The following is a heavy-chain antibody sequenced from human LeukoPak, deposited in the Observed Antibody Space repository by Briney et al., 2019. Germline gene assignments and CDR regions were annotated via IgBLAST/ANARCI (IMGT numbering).Heavy chain of an antibody. CDR1: GFTFSSYW. Sequence: GGSLRLSCAASGFTFSSYWMYWVRQAPGKGLVWVSRINTGGSTTDYADSVKGRFTISRDNAKNTLYLQMNSLRAEDTAVYYCSRDLRGRDDYWGQGIPVIVSS. J-gene: IGHJ4*02. CDR3: SRDLRGRDDY. D-gene: IGHD5-24*01. V-gene: IGHV3-74*01. CDR2: INTGGSTT.